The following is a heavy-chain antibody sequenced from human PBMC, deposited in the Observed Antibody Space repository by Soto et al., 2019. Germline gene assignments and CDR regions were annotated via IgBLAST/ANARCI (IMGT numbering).Heavy chain of an antibody. Sequence: PSETLSLTCSVSGVSISSYFWSWIRQAPGRGLEWIGYTYHRGSTNYSPSLKSRVAISLDTSENQFSLRLTSVTAADTAVYYCARVFPSYCGGDCSYFDSWGQGTLVTVSS. CDR1: GVSISSYF. D-gene: IGHD2-21*02. CDR3: ARVFPSYCGGDCSYFDS. V-gene: IGHV4-59*01. CDR2: TYHRGST. J-gene: IGHJ4*02.